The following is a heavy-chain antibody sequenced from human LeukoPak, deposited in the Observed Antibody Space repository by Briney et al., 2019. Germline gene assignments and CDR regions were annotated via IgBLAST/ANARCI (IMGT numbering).Heavy chain of an antibody. CDR3: AKMGSGWWDFQH. V-gene: IGHV3-30*02. Sequence: GGSLRLSCAASGFTFSTYAMTWVRQAPGKGLEWVAFIRYDGSNKYYADSVKGRFTISRDNSKNTLYLQMNSLRAEDTAVYYCAKMGSGWWDFQHWGQGTLVTVSS. CDR1: GFTFSTYA. D-gene: IGHD6-19*01. CDR2: IRYDGSNK. J-gene: IGHJ1*01.